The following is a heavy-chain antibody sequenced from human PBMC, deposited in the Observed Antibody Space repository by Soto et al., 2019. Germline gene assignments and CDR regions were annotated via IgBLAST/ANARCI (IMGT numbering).Heavy chain of an antibody. CDR2: IRFDGSNI. D-gene: IGHD2-15*01. CDR1: GSIFRGYG. CDR3: ARDGVGATAFWGYLDY. Sequence: QVLLVESGGGVVQPGRSLRLSCAASGSIFRGYGMHWVRQAPGKGLEWVAVIRFDGSNINYADFVMGRFTISRDNSKNTVYLEMNSLRVEDTSVYYCARDGVGATAFWGYLDYWGQGTLVTVSS. J-gene: IGHJ4*02. V-gene: IGHV3-33*01.